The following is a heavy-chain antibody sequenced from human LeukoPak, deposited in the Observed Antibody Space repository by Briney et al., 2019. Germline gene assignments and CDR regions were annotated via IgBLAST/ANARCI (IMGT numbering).Heavy chain of an antibody. CDR2: INHSGST. D-gene: IGHD7-27*01. V-gene: IGHV4-34*01. CDR1: DESFCTYY. Sequence: SETLSLTCTVFDESFCTYYWNWIRQPPGRELEWIGEINHSGSTDYNPSLKSRVTISIDTSKNQFSLNLTSVTAADTAIYYCAKTGAMRGRFDFWGQGTLVTVSS. J-gene: IGHJ4*02. CDR3: AKTGAMRGRFDF.